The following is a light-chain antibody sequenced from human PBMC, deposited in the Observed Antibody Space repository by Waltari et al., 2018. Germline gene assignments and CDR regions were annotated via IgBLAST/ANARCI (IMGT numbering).Light chain of an antibody. CDR2: KAS. V-gene: IGKV1-5*03. CDR1: QSISTW. CDR3: QQLDSYPFT. J-gene: IGKJ3*01. Sequence: DIQMTQSPSTLSASVGDRVTITCRASQSISTWLAWYQQKPGKAPKLLIYKASSLRSGVPSRFSGSGSETEFTLTISSLQPDDFATYFCQQLDSYPFTFGPGTKVDIK.